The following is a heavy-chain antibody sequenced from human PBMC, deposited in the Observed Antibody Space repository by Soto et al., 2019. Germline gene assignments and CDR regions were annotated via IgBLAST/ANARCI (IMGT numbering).Heavy chain of an antibody. CDR3: VRRYTALDYVDY. Sequence: GESLKISCKGSGYTFTNYWIGWVRQMPGKGLEWMAIIYPGDSDTRYNPSLQGQVTISADKSTSTAYLQWSSVRASDTAMYYCVRRYTALDYVDYWGQGTQVTVSS. D-gene: IGHD5-18*01. CDR1: GYTFTNYW. J-gene: IGHJ4*02. V-gene: IGHV5-51*01. CDR2: IYPGDSDT.